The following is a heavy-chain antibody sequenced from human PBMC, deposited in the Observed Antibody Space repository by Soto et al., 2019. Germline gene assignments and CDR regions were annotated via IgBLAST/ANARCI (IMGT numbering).Heavy chain of an antibody. V-gene: IGHV4-4*07. D-gene: IGHD5-12*01. CDR2: IYISGNT. CDR3: ARERAGYDAFDI. J-gene: IGHJ3*02. CDR1: VGSVSSYY. Sequence: SETLSLTCSVSVGSVSSYYWSWIRQPAGKGLEWIGRIYISGNTNYNPSLKSRVTMSIDTSKNQFSLKLSSVRAADTAMYYCARERAGYDAFDIWGQGTMVTVSS.